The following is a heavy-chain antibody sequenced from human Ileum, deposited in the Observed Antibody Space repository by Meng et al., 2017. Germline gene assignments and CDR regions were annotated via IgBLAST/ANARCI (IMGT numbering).Heavy chain of an antibody. D-gene: IGHD6-13*01. V-gene: IGHV3-74*01. CDR1: GFTFSDFW. CDR3: ARDLHIAAANY. CDR2: IIGDGSAR. Sequence: VLRVESVGGCVTRRGSLRLSGEASGFTFSDFWMHRVCQAPGKGLEWVSRIIGDGSARDYADSVKGRFIISRDNAKTTVYLEMNNLRAEDTAINYCARDLHIAAANYWGQGTLVTVSS. J-gene: IGHJ4*02.